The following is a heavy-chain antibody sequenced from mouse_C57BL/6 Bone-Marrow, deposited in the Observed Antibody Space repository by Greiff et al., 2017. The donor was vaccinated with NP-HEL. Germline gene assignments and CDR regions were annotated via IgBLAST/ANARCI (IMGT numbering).Heavy chain of an antibody. CDR1: GYAFTNYL. J-gene: IGHJ2*01. V-gene: IGHV1-54*01. CDR2: INPGSGGT. Sequence: QVQLQQSGAELVRPGTSVKVSCKASGYAFTNYLIEWVKQRPGQGLEWIGVINPGSGGTNYNEKFKGKATLTADKSTSTAYMQLSSLTSEDSAVYFCASGNVSFYYWCQGTTLTVSS. CDR3: ASGNVSFYY. D-gene: IGHD4-1*01.